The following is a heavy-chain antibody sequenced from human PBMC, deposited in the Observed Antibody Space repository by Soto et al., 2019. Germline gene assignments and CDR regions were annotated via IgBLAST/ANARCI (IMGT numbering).Heavy chain of an antibody. CDR1: GYTVTNHG. CDR3: ARDRVAGIWGDAFDI. V-gene: IGHV1-18*04. CDR2: INPYNAAT. D-gene: IGHD3-16*01. J-gene: IGHJ3*02. Sequence: QVQLVQPGTEVKKPGASVKVSCKTSGYTVTNHGINWVRQAPGQGLEWMGWINPYNAATNSAQTLQCRVTMTTDPATATAYMDRRSLTSDDTAVYYCARDRVAGIWGDAFDIWGQGTAVTVSS.